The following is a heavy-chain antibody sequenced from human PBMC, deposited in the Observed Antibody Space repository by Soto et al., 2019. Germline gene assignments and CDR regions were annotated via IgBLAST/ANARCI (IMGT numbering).Heavy chain of an antibody. Sequence: QVQLVESGGGVVQPGRSLRLSCAASGFTFSSYAMHWVRQAPGKGLEWVAVISYDGSNKYYADSVKGRFTISRDTSKNTMYLQMNSLRAEDTAVYYCARDYYGSGSYPPFYGMDVWGQGTTVTVSS. CDR3: ARDYYGSGSYPPFYGMDV. CDR2: ISYDGSNK. CDR1: GFTFSSYA. J-gene: IGHJ6*02. V-gene: IGHV3-30-3*01. D-gene: IGHD3-10*01.